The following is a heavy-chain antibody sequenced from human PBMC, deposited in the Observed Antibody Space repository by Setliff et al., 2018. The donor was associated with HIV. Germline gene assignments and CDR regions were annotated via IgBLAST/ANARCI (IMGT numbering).Heavy chain of an antibody. CDR1: GFTFSSYE. CDR3: LDSSSYYLGFFKN. D-gene: IGHD6-19*01. CDR2: ISSGGST. Sequence: PGGSLRLSCAASGFTFSSYEMNWVRQAPGKGLEWVSYISSGGSTYYADSVKGRFTISRDNSKNTLYLQMNSLRTEDTGVYYCLDSSSYYLGFFKNWGQGTQVTVSS. V-gene: IGHV3-23*01. J-gene: IGHJ4*02.